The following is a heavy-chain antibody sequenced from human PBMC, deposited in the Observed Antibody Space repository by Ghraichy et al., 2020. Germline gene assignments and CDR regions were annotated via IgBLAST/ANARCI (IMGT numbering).Heavy chain of an antibody. V-gene: IGHV4-34*01. Sequence: SETLSLTCAVYGGSFSGDYWSWIRQPPGKGREWIGEINHSGSTNYNPSLKSRVTISVDTSKNQFSLKLSSVTAADTAVYYCARGFIAAAGTPPGFDYWGQGTLVTVSS. CDR2: INHSGST. D-gene: IGHD6-13*01. J-gene: IGHJ4*02. CDR3: ARGFIAAAGTPPGFDY. CDR1: GGSFSGDY.